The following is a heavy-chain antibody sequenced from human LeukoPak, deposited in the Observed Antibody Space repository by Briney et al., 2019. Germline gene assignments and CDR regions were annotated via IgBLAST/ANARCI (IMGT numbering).Heavy chain of an antibody. CDR2: IIGSGGDT. Sequence: PGGSLRLSCAGSGFTFSNSWIHWVRQAPGKGLEWVSTIIGSGGDTYYADSVKGRFTISRDTSKNMLYLQMNSLRAEDTAVYYCAKAWAAAGTFASWGQGTLVTVSS. CDR1: GFTFSNSW. J-gene: IGHJ4*02. V-gene: IGHV3-23*01. CDR3: AKAWAAAGTFAS. D-gene: IGHD6-13*01.